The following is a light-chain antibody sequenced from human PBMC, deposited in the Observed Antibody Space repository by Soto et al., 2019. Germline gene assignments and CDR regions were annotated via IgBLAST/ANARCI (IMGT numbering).Light chain of an antibody. Sequence: QSVLTQPASVSGSPGHSITISCTGTSIDVGGYNYVSWYQQPPGKAPKLMIYDVSNRPSGVSNRFSGSKSGNTASLTISGLQAEDEADYYCSSYTSSSKVFGTGTKVTVL. CDR3: SSYTSSSKV. CDR2: DVS. J-gene: IGLJ1*01. V-gene: IGLV2-14*01. CDR1: SIDVGGYNY.